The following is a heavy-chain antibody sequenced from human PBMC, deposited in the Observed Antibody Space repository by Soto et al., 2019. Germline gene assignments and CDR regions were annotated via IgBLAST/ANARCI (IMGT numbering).Heavy chain of an antibody. CDR3: ARGRGYDFWSGYYVNWFDP. CDR2: IYHSGST. Sequence: TLSLTCAVSGGSVSSGGYSWSWIRQPPGKGLEWIGYIYHSGSTYYNPSLKSRVTISVDRSKNQFSLKLSSVTAADTAVYYCARGRGYDFWSGYYVNWFDPWGQGTLVTVSS. J-gene: IGHJ5*02. V-gene: IGHV4-30-2*01. CDR1: GGSVSSGGYS. D-gene: IGHD3-3*01.